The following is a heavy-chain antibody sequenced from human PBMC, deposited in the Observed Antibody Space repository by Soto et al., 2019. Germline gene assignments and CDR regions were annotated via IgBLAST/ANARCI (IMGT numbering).Heavy chain of an antibody. D-gene: IGHD3-22*01. CDR1: GFTFSDYY. J-gene: IGHJ5*02. V-gene: IGHV3-11*01. CDR3: ARVPTPYDSSGYSNWFDP. Sequence: GGSLRLSCAASGFTFSDYYMSWIRQAPGKGLEWVSYISSSGSTIYYADSVKGRFTISRDNAKNSLYLQMNSLRAEDTAVYYCARVPTPYDSSGYSNWFDPWGQGTLVTVSS. CDR2: ISSSGSTI.